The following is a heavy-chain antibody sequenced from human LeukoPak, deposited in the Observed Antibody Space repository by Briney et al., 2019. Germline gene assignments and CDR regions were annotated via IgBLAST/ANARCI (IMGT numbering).Heavy chain of an antibody. CDR1: GFTSNGYA. J-gene: IGHJ3*01. CDR3: GKYTERAFDV. V-gene: IGHV3-23*01. CDR2: ISPTGAGP. D-gene: IGHD2-2*02. Sequence: PGGSLRLSCAASGFTSNGYAMSWVRPAPGRGLEWVSTISPTGAGPYYADSVKDLFTISRDNSKNTRYLEMNSLRAEDAAVYYCGKYTERAFDVWGQGTTVTVSS.